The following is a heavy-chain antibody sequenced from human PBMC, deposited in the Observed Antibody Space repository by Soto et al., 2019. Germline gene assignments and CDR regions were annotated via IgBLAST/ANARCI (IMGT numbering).Heavy chain of an antibody. Sequence: EVQLVESGGGLVKPGGSLRLSCAASGFTFSNYGMNWVRQAPGKGLEWVSSISSSSSYIYYADSVKGRFTIFRDNAKNSLYLQMNSLRVEDSAVYYGARYFGGYDSHFQYWGQGSLVTVPS. CDR2: ISSSSSYI. CDR3: ARYFGGYDSHFQY. D-gene: IGHD5-12*01. CDR1: GFTFSNYG. J-gene: IGHJ4*02. V-gene: IGHV3-21*01.